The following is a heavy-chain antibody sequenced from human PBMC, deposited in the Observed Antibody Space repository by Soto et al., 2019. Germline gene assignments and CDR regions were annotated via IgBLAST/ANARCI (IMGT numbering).Heavy chain of an antibody. CDR3: ARVPSDYGGGY. CDR1: GYSLTNYW. D-gene: IGHD4-17*01. Sequence: AESLKISCNASGYSLTNYWIGWVRQRLGKGLEWMGIVSPVDSNTRYSPSFQGQVTISVDRSIYTAYLQWSSLKASDTAMYYCARVPSDYGGGYWGQGTQVTVSS. V-gene: IGHV5-51*01. CDR2: VSPVDSNT. J-gene: IGHJ4*02.